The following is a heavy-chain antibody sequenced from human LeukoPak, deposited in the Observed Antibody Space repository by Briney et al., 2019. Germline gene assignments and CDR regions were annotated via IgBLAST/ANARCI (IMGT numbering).Heavy chain of an antibody. D-gene: IGHD2-15*01. V-gene: IGHV4-34*01. CDR2: INHSGST. Sequence: SETLSLTCAVYGGSFSGYCWSWIRQPPGKGLEWIGEINHSGSTNYNPSLKSRVTISVDTSKNQFSLKLSSVTAADTAVYYCATKVDLPRGHNWFDPWGQGTLVTVSS. J-gene: IGHJ5*02. CDR1: GGSFSGYC. CDR3: ATKVDLPRGHNWFDP.